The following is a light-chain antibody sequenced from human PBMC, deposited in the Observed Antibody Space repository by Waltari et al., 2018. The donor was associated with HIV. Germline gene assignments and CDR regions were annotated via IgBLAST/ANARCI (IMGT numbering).Light chain of an antibody. V-gene: IGLV1-44*01. CDR3: SAWDVSLNGVV. Sequence: QSVMTQPPSASGNPGQRVTTACSGTRPTIGTRLVNCYQPFPGTAPKLLIFTNDQRPSGVPDRFSASKSGTSASLSISGLHSGDEGVYYCSAWDVSLNGVVFGGGTKLTVL. CDR1: RPTIGTRL. CDR2: TND. J-gene: IGLJ2*01.